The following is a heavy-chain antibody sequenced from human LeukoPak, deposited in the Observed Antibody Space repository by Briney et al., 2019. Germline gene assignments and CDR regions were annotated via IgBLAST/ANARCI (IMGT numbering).Heavy chain of an antibody. V-gene: IGHV1-18*01. CDR3: ARSDRSTGYAGVGY. CDR2: ISAYNGNT. Sequence: GASVKVSCKASGYTFTSYGISWVRQAPGQGLEWMGWISAYNGNTNYAQKLQGRVTMTTDTSTSTAYMELRSLRSDDTAVYYCARSDRSTGYAGVGYWGQGTLVTVSS. CDR1: GYTFTSYG. D-gene: IGHD3-9*01. J-gene: IGHJ4*02.